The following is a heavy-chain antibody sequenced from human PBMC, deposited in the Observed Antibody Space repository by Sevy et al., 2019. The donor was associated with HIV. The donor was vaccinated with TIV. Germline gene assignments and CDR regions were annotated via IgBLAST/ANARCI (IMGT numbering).Heavy chain of an antibody. CDR1: GFIFSNFA. V-gene: IGHV3-30*04. CDR3: ARGENDDEFFQY. D-gene: IGHD1-26*01. J-gene: IGHJ1*01. Sequence: GGSLRLSCTVSGFIFSNFAMHWVRQAPGKGLEWVAVTSYDGSHKYYANSVKGRFTVTRANSRNILSLEMGSLRRDDTAVYYCARGENDDEFFQYWGQGTLVTVSS. CDR2: TSYDGSHK.